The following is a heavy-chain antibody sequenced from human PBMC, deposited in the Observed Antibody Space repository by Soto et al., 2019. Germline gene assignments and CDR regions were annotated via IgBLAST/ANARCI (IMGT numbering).Heavy chain of an antibody. J-gene: IGHJ6*02. CDR1: GGTFGNYA. CDR3: ARVSVPGIYGEDV. D-gene: IGHD2-2*01. Sequence: SSVKGSFKGFGGTFGNYAISWVRQAPGQGLEWMGGTMPVFGTVNYAQKFQGRVTITADKFTNTAYMELSSLRSEDTAIYYCARVSVPGIYGEDVWGQGTTVTVSS. V-gene: IGHV1-69*06. CDR2: TMPVFGTV.